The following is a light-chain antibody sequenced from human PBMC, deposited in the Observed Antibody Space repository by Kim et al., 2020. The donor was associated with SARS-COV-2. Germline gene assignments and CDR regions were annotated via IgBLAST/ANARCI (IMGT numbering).Light chain of an antibody. J-gene: IGKJ2*01. CDR3: QQYGSSPRYT. Sequence: SHGESANVSFRDSQSVSSSTVAWYQKIPVQAPRLLIYGASSRATGIPERLSGSGSATDFTLTISRREPEDFAVYYCQQYGSSPRYTFGQGTKLEI. CDR2: GAS. CDR1: QSVSSST. V-gene: IGKV3-20*01.